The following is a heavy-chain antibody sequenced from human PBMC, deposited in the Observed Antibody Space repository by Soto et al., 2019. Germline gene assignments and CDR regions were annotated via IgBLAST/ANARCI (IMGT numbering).Heavy chain of an antibody. CDR1: GYTFTSYG. Sequence: GASVKVSCKASGYTFTSYGISWVRQAPGQGLEWMGWISAYNGNTNYAQKLQGRGTMTTDTSTSTAYMELRSLRSDDTAVYYCARDRTRLKMTTFFFDPWGQGTLVTVSS. D-gene: IGHD4-4*01. CDR3: ARDRTRLKMTTFFFDP. J-gene: IGHJ5*02. V-gene: IGHV1-18*01. CDR2: ISAYNGNT.